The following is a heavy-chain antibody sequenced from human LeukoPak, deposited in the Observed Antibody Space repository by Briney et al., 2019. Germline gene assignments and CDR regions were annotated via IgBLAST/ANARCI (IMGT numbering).Heavy chain of an antibody. V-gene: IGHV4-34*01. CDR2: INRSGST. J-gene: IGHJ6*02. CDR1: GGSFSGYY. Sequence: SETLSLTCAVYGGSFSGYYWSWIRQPPGKGLEWIGEINRSGSTNYNPSLKSRVTISVDTSKNRFSLKLSSVTAADTAVYYCARTYYYGMDVWGQGTTVTVSS. CDR3: ARTYYYGMDV.